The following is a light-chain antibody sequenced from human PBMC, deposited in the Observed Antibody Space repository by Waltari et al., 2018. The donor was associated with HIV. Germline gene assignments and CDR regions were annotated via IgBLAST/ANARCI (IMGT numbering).Light chain of an antibody. CDR2: LAS. CDR3: MQALQTPLT. J-gene: IGKJ4*01. Sequence: DIVMSQSPLSLSVSPGEPASISCRSSQSLLHSNGYNYLDWYFQKPGQSPQLLIYLASNLAFGVPDRVSGSGSGTEFTLKISRVEAEDVGLYFCMQALQTPLTFGGGTQVEIK. V-gene: IGKV2-28*01. CDR1: QSLLHSNGYNY.